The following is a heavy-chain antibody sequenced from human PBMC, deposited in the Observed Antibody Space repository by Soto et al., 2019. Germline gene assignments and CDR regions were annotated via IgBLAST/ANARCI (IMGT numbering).Heavy chain of an antibody. Sequence: ASVKVSCKASGYTFTGYYMHWVRQAPGQGLEWMGWINPNSGGTNYAQKFQGWVTMTRDTSISTAYMELSRLRSDDTAVYYCARDSCISTSCNREDYYYGMDVWGQGTTVTVSS. CDR3: ARDSCISTSCNREDYYYGMDV. J-gene: IGHJ6*02. V-gene: IGHV1-2*04. CDR1: GYTFTGYY. D-gene: IGHD2-2*01. CDR2: INPNSGGT.